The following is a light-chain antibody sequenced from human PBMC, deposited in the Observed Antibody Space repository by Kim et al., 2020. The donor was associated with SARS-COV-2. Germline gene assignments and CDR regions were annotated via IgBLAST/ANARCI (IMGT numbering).Light chain of an antibody. V-gene: IGKV1-39*01. CDR1: QNINSY. Sequence: DIQMTQSPLSLSASVGDRVTIICRASQNINSYLNWYQQKPGKAPNLLIFAASTLQSGVPSRFSGGGSGTDFTLTISSLQPDDFATYYCQQSFSYPRTFGQGTKVVIK. CDR2: AAS. CDR3: QQSFSYPRT. J-gene: IGKJ1*01.